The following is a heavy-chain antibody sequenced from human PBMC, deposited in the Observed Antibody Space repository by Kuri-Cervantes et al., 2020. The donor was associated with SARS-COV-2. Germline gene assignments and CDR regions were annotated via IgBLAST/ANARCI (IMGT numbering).Heavy chain of an antibody. Sequence: SQTLSLTCAVYGGSFSGCYWSWIRQPPGKGLEWIGEINHSGSTNYHPSLKSRVTISVDTSKNQFSLKLSSVTAADTAVYYCAVWVDSSGYDHWGQGTMVTVSS. D-gene: IGHD3-22*01. CDR1: GGSFSGCY. J-gene: IGHJ3*01. V-gene: IGHV4-34*01. CDR3: AVWVDSSGYDH. CDR2: INHSGST.